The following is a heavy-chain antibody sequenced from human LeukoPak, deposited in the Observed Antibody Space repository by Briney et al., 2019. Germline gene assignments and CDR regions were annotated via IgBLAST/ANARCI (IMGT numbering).Heavy chain of an antibody. CDR2: ISFNNVI. CDR1: GFTFSSYI. D-gene: IGHD2-21*02. Sequence: GGSLRLSCAGSGFTFSSYIMNWVRQAPGKGLEWVSSISFNNVIFYADSVKGRFTISRDNAKNSLYLQMFSLRAEDTAVYYCAREQTRGGDLHYWGQGALVTVSS. V-gene: IGHV3-69-1*01. CDR3: AREQTRGGDLHY. J-gene: IGHJ4*02.